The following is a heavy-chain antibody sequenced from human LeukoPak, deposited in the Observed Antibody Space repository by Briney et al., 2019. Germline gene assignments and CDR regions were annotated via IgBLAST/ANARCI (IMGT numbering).Heavy chain of an antibody. CDR1: GGSFSGYY. CDR2: INHSGST. Sequence: PSETLSLTCAVYGGSFSGYYWSWIRQPPGKGLEWIGEINHSGSTNYNPSLKSRVTISVDTPKNQFSPKLSSVTAADTAVYYCARGRITIPSAVFDYWGQGTLVTVSS. J-gene: IGHJ4*02. D-gene: IGHD3-3*01. CDR3: ARGRITIPSAVFDY. V-gene: IGHV4-34*01.